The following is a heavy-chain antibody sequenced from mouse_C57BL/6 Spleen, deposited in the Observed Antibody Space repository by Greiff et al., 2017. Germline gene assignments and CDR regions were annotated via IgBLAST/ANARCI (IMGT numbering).Heavy chain of an antibody. CDR2: IDPSDSYT. V-gene: IGHV1-69*01. Sequence: QVQLQQPGAELVMPGASVKLSCKASGYTFTSYWMHWVKQRPGQGLEWIGEIDPSDSYTNYNQKFKGKSTLTVDKSSSTAYMLLSSLTSEDAAVYYCARWRLYYDYVWYFDGGGTGTTVTVSS. J-gene: IGHJ1*03. D-gene: IGHD2-4*01. CDR3: ARWRLYYDYVWYFDG. CDR1: GYTFTSYW.